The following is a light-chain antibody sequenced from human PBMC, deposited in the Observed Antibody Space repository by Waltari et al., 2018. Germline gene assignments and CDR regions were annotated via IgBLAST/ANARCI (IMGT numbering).Light chain of an antibody. CDR1: QSVSSNY. CDR3: QQYDRSPET. CDR2: GAS. Sequence: EIVLTQSPGTLSLSPGESATLSCRASQSVSSNYLAWYQQTPGQAPRLLIYGASYRATGIPDRVGGSGSGTDFTLTISRLEPEDFAVYYCQQYDRSPETFGQGTKVEIK. J-gene: IGKJ1*01. V-gene: IGKV3-20*01.